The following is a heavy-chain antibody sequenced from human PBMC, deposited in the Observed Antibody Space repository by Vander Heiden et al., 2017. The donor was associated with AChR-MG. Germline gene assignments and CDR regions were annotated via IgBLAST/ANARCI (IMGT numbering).Heavy chain of an antibody. Sequence: QVQLQESDPGLVKPSETLSLTCTVSGASVSSGPYYWSWIRQPPGKGLEWIGYIYYSGSTHYNPSLKSRVTISVNTSKNQFSLKLSSVTAADTAVYYCARDLSPRVTFGGVLGLWGQGTLVTVSS. D-gene: IGHD3-16*02. CDR2: IYYSGST. J-gene: IGHJ4*02. CDR1: GASVSSGPYY. V-gene: IGHV4-61*01. CDR3: ARDLSPRVTFGGVLGL.